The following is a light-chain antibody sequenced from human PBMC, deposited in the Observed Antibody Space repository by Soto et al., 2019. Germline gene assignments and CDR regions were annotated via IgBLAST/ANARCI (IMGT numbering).Light chain of an antibody. Sequence: ILMTQYPATLSVSPGERATRSCRASQSVSSNLAWYQQKPGQAPRLLIYGASTRATGIPARFSGSGSGTEFTLTISSLQSEDFAVYYCQQYNNWPRRTFGQGTKVDIK. V-gene: IGKV3-15*01. CDR2: GAS. CDR1: QSVSSN. J-gene: IGKJ1*01. CDR3: QQYNNWPRRT.